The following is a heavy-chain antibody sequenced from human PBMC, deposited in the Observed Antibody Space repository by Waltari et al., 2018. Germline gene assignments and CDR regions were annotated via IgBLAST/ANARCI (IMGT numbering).Heavy chain of an antibody. CDR3: ARETGGYDYDSGGYFDY. CDR1: GFTFSSYW. J-gene: IGHJ4*02. CDR2: IKTDGSEK. D-gene: IGHD3-22*01. V-gene: IGHV3-7*01. Sequence: EVQLVESGGGLVQPGGSLRLSCAASGFTFSSYWMSWGRQAPGKGVGWVANIKTDGSEKYYVDSVKGRFTISRDNAKNSLYLQMNSRRAEDTAVYYSARETGGYDYDSGGYFDYWGQGTLVTVSS.